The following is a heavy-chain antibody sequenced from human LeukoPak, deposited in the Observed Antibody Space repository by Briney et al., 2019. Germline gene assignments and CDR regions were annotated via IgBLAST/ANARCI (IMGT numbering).Heavy chain of an antibody. CDR3: ARSPLYSSSSPVDY. V-gene: IGHV1-2*02. CDR1: GFTSTDYY. J-gene: IGHJ4*02. Sequence: ASVKVSCTASGFTSTDYYMHWVRQAPGQGLEWMGWINPNSGGTNSAQKFQGRVTMTRDMSTSTVYMELSSLRSEDTAVYYCARSPLYSSSSPVDYWGQGTLVTVSS. CDR2: INPNSGGT. D-gene: IGHD6-6*01.